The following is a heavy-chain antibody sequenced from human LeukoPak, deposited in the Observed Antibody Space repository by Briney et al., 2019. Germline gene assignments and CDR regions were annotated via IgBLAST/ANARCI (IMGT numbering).Heavy chain of an antibody. CDR2: IYYSGST. D-gene: IGHD2-15*01. CDR3: ARQGCTGGSCWYFDY. J-gene: IGHJ4*02. Sequence: KPSETLSLTCTVSGGSISSYYWSWIRQPPGKGLEWIGYIYYSGSTNYNPSLKSRVTISVDTSKNQFSLKLSSVTAADTAVYYCARQGCTGGSCWYFDYWGQGTLVTVSS. CDR1: GGSISSYY. V-gene: IGHV4-59*08.